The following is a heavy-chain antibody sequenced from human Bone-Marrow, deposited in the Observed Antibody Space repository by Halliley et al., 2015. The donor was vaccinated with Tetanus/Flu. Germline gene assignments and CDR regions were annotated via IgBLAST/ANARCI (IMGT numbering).Heavy chain of an antibody. Sequence: MGRIDPSASYPKYSPSFQGHVTISADKSISTAYLQWSSLKASDTAIYYCARFSGSYFPFDYWGQGSRVTVSS. J-gene: IGHJ4*02. V-gene: IGHV5-10-1*01. CDR3: ARFSGSYFPFDY. CDR2: IDPSASYP. D-gene: IGHD1-26*01.